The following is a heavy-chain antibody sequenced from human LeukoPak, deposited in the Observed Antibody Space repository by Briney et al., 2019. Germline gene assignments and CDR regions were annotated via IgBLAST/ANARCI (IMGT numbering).Heavy chain of an antibody. V-gene: IGHV4-38-2*01. CDR1: GYSISRGYY. D-gene: IGHD3-10*01. CDR3: AGWFGELLSLFAY. CDR2: IYHSGST. Sequence: SETLSLTCAVSGYSISRGYYWGWIRQPPGKGLEWIGSIYHSGSTYYNPSLRSRVTISVDTSKNQFSLNVRSVTAADTAVYYCAGWFGELLSLFAYWGQGALVTVSS. J-gene: IGHJ4*02.